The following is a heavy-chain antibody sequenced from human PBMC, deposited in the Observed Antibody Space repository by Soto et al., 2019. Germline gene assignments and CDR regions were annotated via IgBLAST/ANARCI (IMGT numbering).Heavy chain of an antibody. CDR3: AKGRGGSGSLTPRVDF. J-gene: IGHJ4*02. D-gene: IGHD3-10*01. CDR1: GFTFNNYA. Sequence: EVQLLESGGGLVQPGGSLRLSCAASGFTFNNYAMTWVRQAPGKGLEWVSAISGGGDTTSYEDSVKGRFTVSRDGSKNTLYLQMSSLRAEDPALYYCAKGRGGSGSLTPRVDFWGQGTLVTVSS. CDR2: ISGGGDTT. V-gene: IGHV3-23*01.